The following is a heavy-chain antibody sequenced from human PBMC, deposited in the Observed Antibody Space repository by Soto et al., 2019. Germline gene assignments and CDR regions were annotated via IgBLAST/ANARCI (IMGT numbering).Heavy chain of an antibody. CDR1: GGSISSGDYY. V-gene: IGHV4-30-4*01. CDR3: ASGRITIFGVVTTEENYYYYYGMDV. Sequence: SETLSLTCTVSGGSISSGDYYWSWIRQPPGKGLEWIGYIYYSGSTYYNPSLKSRVTISVDTSKNQFSLKLSSVTAADTAVYYCASGRITIFGVVTTEENYYYYYGMDVWGQGTTVTVSS. CDR2: IYYSGST. D-gene: IGHD3-3*01. J-gene: IGHJ6*02.